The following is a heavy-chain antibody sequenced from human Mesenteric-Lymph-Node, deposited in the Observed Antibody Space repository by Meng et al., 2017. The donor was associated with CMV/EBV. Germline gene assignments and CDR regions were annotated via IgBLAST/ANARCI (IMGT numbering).Heavy chain of an antibody. D-gene: IGHD4-23*01. CDR2: INNSGGYT. CDR3: ARDDYGGLYFNY. Sequence: GESLKISCAVSGTTFSTFAMNWVRQAPGKGLEWVAGINNSGGYTYYGDSVKGRFTISRDNSNNMVYLQMNSLRPEDTAVYYCARDDYGGLYFNYWGQGTLVTVSS. V-gene: IGHV3-23*01. CDR1: GTTFSTFA. J-gene: IGHJ4*02.